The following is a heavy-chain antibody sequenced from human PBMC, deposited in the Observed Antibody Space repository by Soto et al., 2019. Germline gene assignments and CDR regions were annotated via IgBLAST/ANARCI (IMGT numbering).Heavy chain of an antibody. V-gene: IGHV3-7*01. Sequence: GGSLRLSCAASGFTFSSYWMSWVRQAPGKGLEWVANIKQDGSEKYYVDSVKGRFTISRDNAKNSLYLQMNSLRAEDTAVYYCARDHGIFGVVPRKSYYYYYYMDVWGKGTTVTVSS. CDR2: IKQDGSEK. CDR3: ARDHGIFGVVPRKSYYYYYYMDV. J-gene: IGHJ6*03. D-gene: IGHD3-3*01. CDR1: GFTFSSYW.